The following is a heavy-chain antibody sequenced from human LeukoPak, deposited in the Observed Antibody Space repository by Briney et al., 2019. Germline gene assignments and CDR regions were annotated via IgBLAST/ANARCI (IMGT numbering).Heavy chain of an antibody. J-gene: IGHJ4*02. CDR3: ARGDILTGYYLFDY. V-gene: IGHV3-20*01. Sequence: GGSLKPSCEAPGLTFDDNGMTWVRQPPGKGLNWAFGINWNGGSTGYADSVKGRFTISRDNAKNSLYLQMNSLRAEDTALYHCARGDILTGYYLFDYWGQGTLVTVSS. CDR2: INWNGGST. D-gene: IGHD3-9*01. CDR1: GLTFDDNG.